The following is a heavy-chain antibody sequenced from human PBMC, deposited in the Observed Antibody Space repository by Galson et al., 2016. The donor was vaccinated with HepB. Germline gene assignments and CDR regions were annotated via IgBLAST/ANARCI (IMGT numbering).Heavy chain of an antibody. J-gene: IGHJ3*02. CDR1: GYSFTKHW. D-gene: IGHD2-15*01. CDR3: ARQGFCSGSNCRGDALDI. Sequence: QSGAEVKKPGESPTTSCTVSGYSFTKHWIDWVRQMPRKGLEWMGRIDPSDSYPNYGPTFQGHVTISTDRATNTASLQWSSLKVSDTGIYFCARQGFCSGSNCRGDALDIWGQGTTVTVSS. V-gene: IGHV5-10-1*01. CDR2: IDPSDSYP.